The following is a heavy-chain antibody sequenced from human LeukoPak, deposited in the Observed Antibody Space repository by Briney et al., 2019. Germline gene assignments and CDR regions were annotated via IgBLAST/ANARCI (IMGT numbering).Heavy chain of an antibody. Sequence: SETLSLTCSVSGYSISSGYYWGWIRQPPGKGLEWIGSIHYSGSTYYNPSLKSRVTISVDTSKNQFSLKLSSVTAADTAVYYCARGLGRIAARHNWFDPWGQGTLVTVSS. V-gene: IGHV4-38-2*02. CDR1: GYSISSGYY. J-gene: IGHJ5*02. D-gene: IGHD6-6*01. CDR3: ARGLGRIAARHNWFDP. CDR2: IHYSGST.